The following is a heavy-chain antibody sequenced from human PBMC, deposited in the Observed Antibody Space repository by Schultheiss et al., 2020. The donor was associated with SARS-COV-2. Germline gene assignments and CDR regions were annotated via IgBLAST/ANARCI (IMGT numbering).Heavy chain of an antibody. D-gene: IGHD5-24*01. Sequence: ASVKVSCKASGYTFTSYAMHWVRQAPGQRLEWMGWIIGDSGNTKYSQEFQGRVTITRDTSASTAYMELSSLRSEDMAVYYCAKRSSEDMATLGDWGRGTLVTVSS. J-gene: IGHJ4*02. CDR1: GYTFTSYA. CDR2: IIGDSGNT. CDR3: AKRSSEDMATLGD. V-gene: IGHV1-3*03.